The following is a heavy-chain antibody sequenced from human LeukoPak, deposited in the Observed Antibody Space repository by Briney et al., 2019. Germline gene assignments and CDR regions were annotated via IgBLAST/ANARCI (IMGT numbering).Heavy chain of an antibody. CDR2: INPKSGDT. J-gene: IGHJ5*02. V-gene: IGHV1-2*06. CDR1: GYTFTSYD. Sequence: ASVKVSCKASGYTFTSYDINWVRQATGQGLEWMGRINPKSGDTDYAQKFQGRVTMTRDTSINTAYMELSRLRYDDTAVYYCARRYTSGWDTYFDPWGQGTLVTVSS. D-gene: IGHD6-19*01. CDR3: ARRYTSGWDTYFDP.